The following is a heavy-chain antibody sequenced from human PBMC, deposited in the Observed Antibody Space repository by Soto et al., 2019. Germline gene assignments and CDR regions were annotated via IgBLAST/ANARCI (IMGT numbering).Heavy chain of an antibody. V-gene: IGHV1-69*13. Sequence: SVKVSCKASGGTFSSYAISWVRQAPGQGLEWMGGIIPIFGTANYAQKFQGRVTITADESTSTAYMELSSLRFEDTAVYYCARQSPYSSSSEANFDYWGQGTLVTVSS. D-gene: IGHD6-6*01. CDR1: GGTFSSYA. CDR3: ARQSPYSSSSEANFDY. CDR2: IIPIFGTA. J-gene: IGHJ4*02.